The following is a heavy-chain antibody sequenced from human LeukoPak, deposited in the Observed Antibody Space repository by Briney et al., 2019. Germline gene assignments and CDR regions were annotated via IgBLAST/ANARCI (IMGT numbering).Heavy chain of an antibody. Sequence: PSETLSLTCTVSGGSISTHYWSWIRQPPGKGLEWIGYISYIGSTNSNPSLKSRVTISVDTSKNQFSLKLSSVTAADAAVYFCARDPTTVTKGLDIWGQGTMVTVSS. CDR3: ARDPTTVTKGLDI. CDR1: GGSISTHY. CDR2: ISYIGST. J-gene: IGHJ3*02. D-gene: IGHD4-17*01. V-gene: IGHV4-59*11.